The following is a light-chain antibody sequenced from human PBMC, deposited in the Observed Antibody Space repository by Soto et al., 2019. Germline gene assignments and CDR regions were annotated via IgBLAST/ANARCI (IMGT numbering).Light chain of an antibody. Sequence: DIQMTQSPSTLSASVGDRVIITCRASQSITTWLAWYQQKPGKAPKLLIYKASTLESGVPSRFSGSGSGTEFTLTISSLQPDDFVTYYCQQYDGNWWTFGQGTKVEIK. CDR3: QQYDGNWWT. J-gene: IGKJ1*01. CDR2: KAS. CDR1: QSITTW. V-gene: IGKV1-5*03.